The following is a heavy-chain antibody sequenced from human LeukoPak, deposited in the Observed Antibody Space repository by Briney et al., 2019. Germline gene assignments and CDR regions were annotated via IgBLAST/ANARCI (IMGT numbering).Heavy chain of an antibody. J-gene: IGHJ4*02. V-gene: IGHV3-30-3*01. Sequence: GRSLRLSCAASGFTFSSYAMHWVRQAPGKGLEWVAVISYDGSKKYYADSVEGRFTISRDNSKNTLYLQMNSLRVEDTAVYYCARGESYRFDYWGQGTLVTVSS. CDR1: GFTFSSYA. CDR2: ISYDGSKK. CDR3: ARGESYRFDY. D-gene: IGHD3-16*01.